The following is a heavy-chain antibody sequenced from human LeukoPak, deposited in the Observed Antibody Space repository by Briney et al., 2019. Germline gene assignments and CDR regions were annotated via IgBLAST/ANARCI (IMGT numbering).Heavy chain of an antibody. V-gene: IGHV3-23*01. CDR2: ISGSGGST. D-gene: IGHD1-1*01. J-gene: IGHJ4*02. CDR1: GFTFSSYA. CDR3: AKARRATGSVSAAVDY. Sequence: PGGSLRLSCTASGFTFSSYAMGWVRQAPGKGLEWVSVISGSGGSTYYADSVKGRFTISRENSKNTLSLQMNSLRAEDTAVYYCAKARRATGSVSAAVDYWGQGTLVTVSS.